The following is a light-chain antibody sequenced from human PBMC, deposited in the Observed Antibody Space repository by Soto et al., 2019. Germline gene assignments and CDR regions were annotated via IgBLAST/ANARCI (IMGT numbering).Light chain of an antibody. CDR2: EVS. Sequence: QSALTQPASVSGSPGQSITISCTGSSSDVGGHNYVSWYQQHPGKAPKLMIYEVSNRPSGVSNRFSGSKSGNTASLTISGLQAEDEADYYCSSSTSSSTWVFGGGTKVTVL. CDR1: SSDVGGHNY. CDR3: SSSTSSSTWV. V-gene: IGLV2-14*01. J-gene: IGLJ3*02.